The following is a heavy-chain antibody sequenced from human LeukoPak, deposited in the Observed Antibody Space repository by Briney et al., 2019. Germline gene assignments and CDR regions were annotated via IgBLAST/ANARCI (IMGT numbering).Heavy chain of an antibody. Sequence: SETLSLTCTVSGASISSYYWSWIRQPAGKGLEWIGRIDGSGNTNYNPSLKSRISVSVDTSKNQVSLKLSYVTAADTAVYYCARDGGSGWFDYWGQGTLVAVAS. CDR1: GASISSYY. CDR2: IDGSGNT. D-gene: IGHD6-19*01. CDR3: ARDGGSGWFDY. J-gene: IGHJ4*02. V-gene: IGHV4-4*07.